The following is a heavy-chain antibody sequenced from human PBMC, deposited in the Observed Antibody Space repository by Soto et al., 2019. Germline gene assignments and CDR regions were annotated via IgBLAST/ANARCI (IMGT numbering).Heavy chain of an antibody. V-gene: IGHV1-69*01. D-gene: IGHD2-2*01. Sequence: QVQLVQSGAEVKKPGSPLRSPGKPFEGTFVTLPSTWFQQPPGQGLDWMGGIIPIPVTANYAQKFQGRVTIAADESTSTAYMELSSLRSEDTAVYYCARSQGSSTSLEIYYYYYYGMDVWGQGTTVTVSS. CDR3: ARSQGSSTSLEIYYYYYYGMDV. CDR1: EGTFVTLP. J-gene: IGHJ6*02. CDR2: IIPIPVTA.